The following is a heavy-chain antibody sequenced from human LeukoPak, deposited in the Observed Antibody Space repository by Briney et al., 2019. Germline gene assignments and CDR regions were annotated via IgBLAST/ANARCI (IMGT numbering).Heavy chain of an antibody. J-gene: IGHJ4*02. V-gene: IGHV3-7*01. D-gene: IGHD3-22*01. Sequence: GGSLRLSCAASGFTFSTYWMSWVRQAPGKGLEWVANIKEDGSEKYYGDSVKGRFTISRGNAKNSLYLEMNSLRVEDTAVYYCARDSSGYQWGQGTLVTVSS. CDR3: ARDSSGYQ. CDR2: IKEDGSEK. CDR1: GFTFSTYW.